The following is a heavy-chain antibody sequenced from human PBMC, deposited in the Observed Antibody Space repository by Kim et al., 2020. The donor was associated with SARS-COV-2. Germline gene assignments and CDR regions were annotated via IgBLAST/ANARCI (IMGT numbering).Heavy chain of an antibody. Sequence: GGSLRLSCAASGFTFNTYLMHWFRQAPGNWLLWFSHSNGRVSTTNYAESVQGRFTISRDHAKNTLYLEMNSLRAEDTAVYYCARAHGMNVWGQGTTVTVSS. CDR1: GFTFNTYL. V-gene: IGHV3-74*01. CDR3: ARAHGMNV. J-gene: IGHJ6*02. CDR2: SNGRVSTT.